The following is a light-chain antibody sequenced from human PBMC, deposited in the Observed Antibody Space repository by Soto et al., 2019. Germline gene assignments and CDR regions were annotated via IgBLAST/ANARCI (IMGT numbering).Light chain of an antibody. V-gene: IGLV1-51*01. CDR3: GTWDSSLSAAV. CDR2: DND. Sequence: QSVLTQPPSVSAAPGQKVTISCSGSSSNIGHNYVSWYQQLPGTAPKLLIYDNDKRPSGIPDRFSGSKSDTSATLGITGLQTGDEADYFCGTWDSSLSAAVFGGGTKLTVL. J-gene: IGLJ2*01. CDR1: SSNIGHNY.